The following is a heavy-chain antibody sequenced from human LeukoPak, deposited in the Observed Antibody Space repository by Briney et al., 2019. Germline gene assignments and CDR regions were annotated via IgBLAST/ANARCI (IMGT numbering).Heavy chain of an antibody. Sequence: GGSLRLSCAASGFTFSSYGIHWVRQAPGKGLEWVAVISYDGSNKYCADSVKGRFTISRDNSKNTLYLQMNSLRAEDTAVYYCASGLQYYFDYWGQGTLVTVSS. CDR3: ASGLQYYFDY. J-gene: IGHJ4*02. CDR2: ISYDGSNK. CDR1: GFTFSSYG. V-gene: IGHV3-30*03.